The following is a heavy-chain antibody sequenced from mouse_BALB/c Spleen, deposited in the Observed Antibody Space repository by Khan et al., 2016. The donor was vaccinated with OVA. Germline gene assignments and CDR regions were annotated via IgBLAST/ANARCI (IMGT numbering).Heavy chain of an antibody. CDR2: IDPFNNNT. V-gene: IGHV1S135*01. D-gene: IGHD4-1*01. Sequence: VQLQQSGPELMKPGASVKISCKASGYSFTTYYIHWVQRSPGKSLEWIGYIDPFNNNTNYNQKFKGKATLTVDKSSSTAYMHLSSLTSEDSAVXYCTRLGRNNWIAYWGQGTLVTVSA. CDR3: TRLGRNNWIAY. CDR1: GYSFTTYY. J-gene: IGHJ3*01.